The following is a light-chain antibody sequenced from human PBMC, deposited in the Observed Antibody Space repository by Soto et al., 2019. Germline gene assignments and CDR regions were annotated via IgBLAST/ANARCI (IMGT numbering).Light chain of an antibody. CDR1: QSISTY. J-gene: IGKJ1*01. CDR3: QKDRSATRT. Sequence: DIPMTQSPSSLSASVGDRVTITCRASQSISTYLAWFQQKPGKVPKLLSYAASTLQSWVPSRFSGSGSGTDFTLTISSLQPEDVATYYCQKDRSATRTFGQGTKVEIK. V-gene: IGKV1-27*01. CDR2: AAS.